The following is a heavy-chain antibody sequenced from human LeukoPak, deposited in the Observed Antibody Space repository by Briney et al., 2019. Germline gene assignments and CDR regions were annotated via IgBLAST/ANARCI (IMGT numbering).Heavy chain of an antibody. Sequence: GGSLRLSCAASGFIFSDYYMSWIHQAPGKGLEWVSFISDGGRPLHYADSVKGRFTISRDNAKNSLYLQMNSLRDEDTAVYFCARRYCTPSSCYSDYWGQGALVTVSS. J-gene: IGHJ4*02. D-gene: IGHD2-8*01. CDR2: ISDGGRPL. V-gene: IGHV3-11*01. CDR1: GFIFSDYY. CDR3: ARRYCTPSSCYSDY.